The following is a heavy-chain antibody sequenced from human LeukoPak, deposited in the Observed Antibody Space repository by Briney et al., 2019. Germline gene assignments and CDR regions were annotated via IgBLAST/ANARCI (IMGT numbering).Heavy chain of an antibody. D-gene: IGHD2/OR15-2a*01. J-gene: IGHJ3*02. CDR2: IYYSGST. CDR3: ASYSTQWGVDAFDI. V-gene: IGHV4-39*07. Sequence: SETLSLTCTVSGGSISSNSYYRGWIRQPPGKGLEWIGSIYYSGSTYYNPSLKSRVTISVDTSKNQFSLKLSSVTAADTAVYYCASYSTQWGVDAFDIWGQGTMVTVSS. CDR1: GGSISSNSYY.